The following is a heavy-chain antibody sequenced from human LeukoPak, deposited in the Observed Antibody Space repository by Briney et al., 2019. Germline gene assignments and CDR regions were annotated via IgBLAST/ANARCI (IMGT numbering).Heavy chain of an antibody. J-gene: IGHJ6*02. V-gene: IGHV1-69*13. D-gene: IGHD3-10*01. CDR2: IIPIFGTA. CDR1: GGTFSSYA. CDR3: ARRAMVRSYGMDV. Sequence: GASVKSCKASGGTFSSYAISWVRQAPGQGLEWMGGIIPIFGTANYAQKFQGRVTITADESTSTAYMELSSLRSEDTAVYYCARRAMVRSYGMDVWGQGTTITVSS.